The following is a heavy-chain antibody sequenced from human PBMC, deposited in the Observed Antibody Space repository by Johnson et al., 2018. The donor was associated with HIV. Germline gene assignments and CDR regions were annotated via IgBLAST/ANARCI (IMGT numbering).Heavy chain of an antibody. CDR3: ARVVVITYHDAFDI. Sequence: QMQLVESGGGLVKPGGSLRLSCSASGFTFDDYAMHWVRQAPGQGLEWVAVLSYAGRTKYYADSVKGRFTISRDNSKNTLYLQMNSLRAEDTAVYYCARVVVITYHDAFDIWGQGTMVTVSS. CDR2: LSYAGRTK. CDR1: GFTFDDYA. J-gene: IGHJ3*02. V-gene: IGHV3-30*04. D-gene: IGHD3-22*01.